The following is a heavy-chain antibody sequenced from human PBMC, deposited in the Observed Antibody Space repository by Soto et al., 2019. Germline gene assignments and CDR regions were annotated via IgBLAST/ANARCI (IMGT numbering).Heavy chain of an antibody. D-gene: IGHD2-2*01. Sequence: EVQLLESGGGLVQPGGSLRLSCAASGFTFSSYAMSWVRQAPGKGLEWVSAISGSGGSTYYADSVKGRFTISRGNSKNTLYLQMNSLRAEDTAVYYCAKSKGYCSSTSCYEGYYYYGMDVWGQGTTVTVSS. CDR3: AKSKGYCSSTSCYEGYYYYGMDV. CDR2: ISGSGGST. V-gene: IGHV3-23*01. CDR1: GFTFSSYA. J-gene: IGHJ6*02.